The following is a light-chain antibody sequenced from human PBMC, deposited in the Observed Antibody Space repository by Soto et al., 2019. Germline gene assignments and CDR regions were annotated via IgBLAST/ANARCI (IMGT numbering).Light chain of an antibody. CDR2: KAS. J-gene: IGKJ4*01. Sequence: EIVLTQSPGTLSLSPGERATLSCRASQSVSSSYLAWYQQKPGQAPRLLIYKASSRASGIPDRFSGSGSGTDFTLTISRLEPDDFAAYYCQQYGSYLLTFGGGTKVDIK. CDR3: QQYGSYLLT. V-gene: IGKV3-20*01. CDR1: QSVSSSY.